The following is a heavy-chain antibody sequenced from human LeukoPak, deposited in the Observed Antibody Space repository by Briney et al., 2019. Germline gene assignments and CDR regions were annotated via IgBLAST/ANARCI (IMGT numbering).Heavy chain of an antibody. CDR3: ARDRLQLVPYY. J-gene: IGHJ4*02. Sequence: ASVTVSCKASGYTFTSYGINWVRQAPGQGLEWMGWISPYNDDTNYAQKFQGRVTMTTDTSTTTAYMELRSLRSDDTAVYYCARDRLQLVPYYWGQGTLVTVSS. CDR1: GYTFTSYG. D-gene: IGHD6-13*01. CDR2: ISPYNDDT. V-gene: IGHV1-18*01.